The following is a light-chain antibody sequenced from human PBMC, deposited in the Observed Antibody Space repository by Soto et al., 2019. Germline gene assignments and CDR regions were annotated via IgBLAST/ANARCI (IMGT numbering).Light chain of an antibody. CDR3: VSFAGGTYV. Sequence: QSVLTQPASVSGSPGQSITISCTGTSSDVGSYNFVSWYQQHPGKAPKVMVYDVNRRPPGVPDRFFGSKSGNTASLTVSGLQAEDEADYYCVSFAGGTYVFGTGTKVTVL. J-gene: IGLJ1*01. CDR2: DVN. CDR1: SSDVGSYNF. V-gene: IGLV2-23*02.